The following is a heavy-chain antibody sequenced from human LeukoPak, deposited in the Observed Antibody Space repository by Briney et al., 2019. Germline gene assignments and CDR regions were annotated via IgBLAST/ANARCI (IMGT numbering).Heavy chain of an antibody. V-gene: IGHV3-74*01. CDR3: VRSLRSADF. J-gene: IGHJ4*02. Sequence: GGSLRLSCEASGFTFSNYWMHWVRRAPGKGLMWVSQISTDGSQTFYADSVKGRFTISRDNAKNTLFLQMDSLRPEDTAVYYCVRSLRSADFWGQGTLVTVSS. CDR1: GFTFSNYW. CDR2: ISTDGSQT.